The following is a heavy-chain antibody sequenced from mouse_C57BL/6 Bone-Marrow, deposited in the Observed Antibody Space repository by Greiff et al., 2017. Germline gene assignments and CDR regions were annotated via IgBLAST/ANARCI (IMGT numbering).Heavy chain of an antibody. J-gene: IGHJ4*01. Sequence: QVQLQQPGAELVKPGASVKLSCKASGYTFTSYWMQWVKQRPGQGLEWIGEIDPSDSYTKYTQKFKGKATLTVETSSSTAYMQLSSLTSEDSAVYYCARGYDTTGYYYAMYYWGQVTSVTVSS. CDR1: GYTFTSYW. D-gene: IGHD1-1*01. CDR3: ARGYDTTGYYYAMYY. CDR2: IDPSDSYT. V-gene: IGHV1-50*01.